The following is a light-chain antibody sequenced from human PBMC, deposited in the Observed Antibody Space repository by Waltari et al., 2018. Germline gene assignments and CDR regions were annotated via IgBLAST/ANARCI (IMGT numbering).Light chain of an antibody. J-gene: IGLJ2*01. V-gene: IGLV1-40*01. Sequence: QSVLTQPPSVSGTPGPRVTIPFSGSPSNLGAGHDVHWYQHPPGTAPKLLIYGNNNRPPGVPDRFSGSKSGTSASLAITGLQADDEADYFCQSFDNMLSGGVVFGGGTKLAVL. CDR2: GNN. CDR3: QSFDNMLSGGVV. CDR1: PSNLGAGHD.